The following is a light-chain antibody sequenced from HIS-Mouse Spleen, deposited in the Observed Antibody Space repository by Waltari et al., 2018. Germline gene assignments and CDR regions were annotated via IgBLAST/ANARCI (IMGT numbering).Light chain of an antibody. CDR3: CSYAGSSTWV. V-gene: IGLV2-23*01. Sequence: QSALTQPASVSGSPGQSIPIPCTGTSSDVGSYNLVSWYQQHPGKAPKLMIYEGSKRPSGVSNRFSGSKSGNTASLTISGLQAEDEADYYCCSYAGSSTWVFGGGTKLTVL. CDR2: EGS. CDR1: SSDVGSYNL. J-gene: IGLJ3*02.